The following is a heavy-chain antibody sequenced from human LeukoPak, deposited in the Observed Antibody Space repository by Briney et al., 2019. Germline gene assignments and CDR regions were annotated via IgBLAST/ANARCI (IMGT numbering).Heavy chain of an antibody. V-gene: IGHV3-74*03. CDR1: GFTFSNYW. J-gene: IGHJ4*02. Sequence: GGSLRLSCAASGFTFSNYWMHWVRQAPGKGLVWVSRIKSDGSDTTYADSVKGRFTISRDNAKNMLCLQMNSLRAEDTAVYYCVNYGWGRPAWGQGTLVTVSS. CDR3: VNYGWGRPA. D-gene: IGHD3-10*01. CDR2: IKSDGSDT.